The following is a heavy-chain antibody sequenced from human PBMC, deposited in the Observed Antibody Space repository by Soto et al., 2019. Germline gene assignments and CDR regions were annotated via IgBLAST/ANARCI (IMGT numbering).Heavy chain of an antibody. CDR2: IYYSGST. D-gene: IGHD1-1*01. J-gene: IGHJ4*02. CDR1: GGSISSGGYY. V-gene: IGHV4-31*03. Sequence: PSETLSLTCTVSGGSISSGGYYWSWIRQHPGKGLEWIGYIYYSGSTYYNPSLKSRVTISVDTSKNQFSLKLSSVTAADTAVYYCASTTVQLERRGSILDYWGQGTLVTVSS. CDR3: ASTTVQLERRGSILDY.